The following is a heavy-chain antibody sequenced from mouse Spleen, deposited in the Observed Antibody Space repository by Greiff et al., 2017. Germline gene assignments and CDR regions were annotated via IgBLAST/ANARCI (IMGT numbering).Heavy chain of an antibody. V-gene: IGHV2-2*01. CDR1: GFSFTSYG. J-gene: IGHJ1*03. CDR3: AKHYCYGSSGGYFDV. CDR2: IWSGGST. Sequence: VQLQESGPGLVQPSQSLSISCTASGFSFTSYGVHWVRQSPGQGLEWLGVIWSGGSTDYNAAFISSLSISKDNSKGQVFFKINSLQADDTAIYYCAKHYCYGSSGGYFDVWGTGTTVTVSS. D-gene: IGHD1-1*01.